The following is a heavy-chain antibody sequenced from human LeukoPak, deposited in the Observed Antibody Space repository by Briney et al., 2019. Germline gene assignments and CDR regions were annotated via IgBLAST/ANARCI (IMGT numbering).Heavy chain of an antibody. Sequence: GGSLRLSCAASGFTFSSYAVSWVRQAPGKGLEWVSAISGSGGSTYYADSVKGRFTISRDNSKNTLYLQMNSLRAEDTAVYYCAKDPTFTVDDYGDYDYFDYWGQGTLVTVSS. CDR2: ISGSGGST. V-gene: IGHV3-23*01. CDR1: GFTFSSYA. CDR3: AKDPTFTVDDYGDYDYFDY. J-gene: IGHJ4*02. D-gene: IGHD4-17*01.